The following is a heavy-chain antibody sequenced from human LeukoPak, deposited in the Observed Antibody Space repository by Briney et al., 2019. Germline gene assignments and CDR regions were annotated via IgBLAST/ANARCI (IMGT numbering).Heavy chain of an antibody. J-gene: IGHJ4*02. Sequence: SQTLSLTCAVSGGSISSGDYPWSCIRQPPGKGLEWIGYIFHTGHTSYNPSLKSRVTISVDMSKNQLSLKLSSVTAADTAVYYCAREAAAAGTVHFDYWGQGTLVTVSS. CDR2: IFHTGHT. V-gene: IGHV4-30-2*01. D-gene: IGHD6-13*01. CDR3: AREAAAAGTVHFDY. CDR1: GGSISSGDYP.